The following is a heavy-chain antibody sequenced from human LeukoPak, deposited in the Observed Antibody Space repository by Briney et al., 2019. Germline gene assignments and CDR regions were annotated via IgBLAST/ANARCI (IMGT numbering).Heavy chain of an antibody. CDR2: ISYDGSNK. Sequence: GRSLRLSCAASGFTFSSYAMHWVRQAPGKGLEWVAVISYDGSNKYYADSVKGRFTISRDNSKNTLYLQMNSLRAEDTAVYYCARAVLYDSSGYRWGGYFDYWGQGTLVTVSS. J-gene: IGHJ4*02. CDR3: ARAVLYDSSGYRWGGYFDY. CDR1: GFTFSSYA. D-gene: IGHD3-22*01. V-gene: IGHV3-30*04.